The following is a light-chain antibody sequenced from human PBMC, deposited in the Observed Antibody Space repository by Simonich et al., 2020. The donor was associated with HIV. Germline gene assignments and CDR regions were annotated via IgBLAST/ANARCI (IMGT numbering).Light chain of an antibody. Sequence: QSALTQPRSVSGSPGQSGTTSCTGTSSDVGSYNLVSWYQQHPGKAPKLRIYEGSKRPSGVANRFSGSKSGNTASLTISGLQADDEADYYCCSYATSNTLVFGGGTKLTVL. CDR2: EGS. J-gene: IGLJ2*01. CDR3: CSYATSNTLV. V-gene: IGLV2-23*01. CDR1: SSDVGSYNL.